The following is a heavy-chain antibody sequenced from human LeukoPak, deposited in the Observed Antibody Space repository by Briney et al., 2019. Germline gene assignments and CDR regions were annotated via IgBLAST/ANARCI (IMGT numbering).Heavy chain of an antibody. CDR2: ISATGDGT. CDR1: GLRFSTYT. D-gene: IGHD3-10*01. V-gene: IGHV3-23*01. CDR3: AKDRLWFGQLLPSMDV. J-gene: IGHJ6*03. Sequence: GGSLRPSCVVAGLRFSTYTMNWVRQAPGKGLEWVSSISATGDGTYYADSVQGRFTMSIDNSKNTVYLQTNSLRSEDTALYYCAKDRLWFGQLLPSMDVWGKGTTVTVSS.